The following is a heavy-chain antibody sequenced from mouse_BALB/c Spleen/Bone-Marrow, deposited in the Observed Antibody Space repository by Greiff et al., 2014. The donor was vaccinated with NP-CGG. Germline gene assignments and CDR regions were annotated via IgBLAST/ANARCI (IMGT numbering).Heavy chain of an antibody. Sequence: EVKVVESGGGLVQPGGSLRLSCATSGFTFTDYYMTWVRQPPGKALEWLGFIRHKANGYTTEYCASVKGRFTISRDNSQSILYLQMNTLRAEDSATYYCARDTRMYFDVWGAGTTVTVSS. J-gene: IGHJ1*01. CDR3: ARDTRMYFDV. V-gene: IGHV7-3*02. CDR2: IRHKANGYTT. CDR1: GFTFTDYY.